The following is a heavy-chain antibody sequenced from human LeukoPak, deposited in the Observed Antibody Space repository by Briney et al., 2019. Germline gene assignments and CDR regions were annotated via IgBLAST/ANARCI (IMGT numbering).Heavy chain of an antibody. Sequence: PSETLSLTCTVSGGSISSGDYFWTWIRQPPGKGLEYIGYIYYSGSTYYNPSLKGRVTISLDTSKNQFSLKLSSVTAADTAVFYCARQVWSGYPYFDYWGQGALVTVSS. V-gene: IGHV4-30-4*08. J-gene: IGHJ4*02. CDR1: GGSISSGDYF. D-gene: IGHD3-3*01. CDR3: ARQVWSGYPYFDY. CDR2: IYYSGST.